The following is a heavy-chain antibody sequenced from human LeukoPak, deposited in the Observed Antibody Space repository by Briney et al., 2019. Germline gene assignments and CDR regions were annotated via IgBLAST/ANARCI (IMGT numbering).Heavy chain of an antibody. V-gene: IGHV3-30*02. D-gene: IGHD3-10*01. J-gene: IGHJ4*02. CDR3: AKDCHYYGSGSYFDY. CDR1: GFTFSSYG. CDR2: IRYDGSNK. Sequence: GGSLRLSCAASGFTFSSYGMHWVRQAPGKGLEWVAFIRYDGSNKYYADSVKGRFTISRDNSKNTLYLQMNSLRAEDTAAYYCAKDCHYYGSGSYFDYWGQGTLVTVSS.